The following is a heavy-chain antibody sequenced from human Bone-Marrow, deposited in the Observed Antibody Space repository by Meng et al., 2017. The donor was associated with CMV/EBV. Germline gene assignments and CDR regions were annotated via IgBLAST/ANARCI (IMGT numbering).Heavy chain of an antibody. V-gene: IGHV3-7*01. D-gene: IGHD4-17*01. CDR3: ARGSPDYEYYYYGMDV. CDR1: EFTFSDYW. Sequence: GESLKISCVASEFTFSDYWMNWVRLAPGKGPEWVANIKQDGGEKNYVDSVKGRFAISRDNAKNSLYLQMNSLRAEDTAVYYCARGSPDYEYYYYGMDVWGQGTTVTVSS. CDR2: IKQDGGEK. J-gene: IGHJ6*02.